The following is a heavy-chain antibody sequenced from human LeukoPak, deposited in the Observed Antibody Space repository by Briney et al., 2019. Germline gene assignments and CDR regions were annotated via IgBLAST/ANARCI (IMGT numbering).Heavy chain of an antibody. CDR1: GFTFSSYS. CDR2: ISSRRSYI. J-gene: IGHJ4*02. CDR3: ARGSSTNGEYYFDY. V-gene: IGHV3-21*01. D-gene: IGHD2-2*01. Sequence: PGGSLRLSCAASGFTFSSYSMNWVRQAPGKGLEWVSSISSRRSYIYYADSVKGRFTISRDNAKNSLYLQMNSLRAEDTAVYYCARGSSTNGEYYFDYWGQGTLVTVSS.